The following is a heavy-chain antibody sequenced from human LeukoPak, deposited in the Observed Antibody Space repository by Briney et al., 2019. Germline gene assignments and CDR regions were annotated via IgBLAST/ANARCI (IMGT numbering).Heavy chain of an antibody. CDR1: GFTVSSNY. J-gene: IGHJ4*02. CDR2: ISGSGGNT. Sequence: GGSLRLSCAASGFTVSSNYMSWVRRAPGKGLEWVSPISGSGGNTYYADSVKGRFTISRDNSKNTLYLQVNSLKAEDTAVYYCAKEGEGHITMMALLTRDLDYWGQGTLVTVSS. V-gene: IGHV3-23*01. CDR3: AKEGEGHITMMALLTRDLDY. D-gene: IGHD3-22*01.